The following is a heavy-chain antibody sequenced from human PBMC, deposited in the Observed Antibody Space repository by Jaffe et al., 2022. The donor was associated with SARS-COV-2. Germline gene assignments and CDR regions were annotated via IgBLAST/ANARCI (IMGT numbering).Heavy chain of an antibody. J-gene: IGHJ4*02. V-gene: IGHV5-51*01. Sequence: EVQLVQSGAEVKKPGESLKISCKGSGYSFTSYWIGWVRQMPGKGLEWMGIIYPGDSDTRYSPSFQGQVTISADKSISTAYLQWSSLKASDTAMYYCARHVLWGGDCGGDCYPLLWDWGQGTLVTVSS. CDR2: IYPGDSDT. CDR1: GYSFTSYW. CDR3: ARHVLWGGDCGGDCYPLLWD. D-gene: IGHD2-21*02.